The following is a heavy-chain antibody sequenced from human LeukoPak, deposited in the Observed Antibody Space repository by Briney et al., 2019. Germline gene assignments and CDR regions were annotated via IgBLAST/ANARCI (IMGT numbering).Heavy chain of an antibody. D-gene: IGHD5-18*01. V-gene: IGHV1-69*13. CDR3: AFEGYNYGYN. Sequence: ASVKVSCKASGGTFSSYAINWVRQAPGQGLEWMGGIIPIFGTSNYAHEFQGRVTITADESTSTVYMELSSLRSDDTAIYYCAFEGYNYGYNWGQGTLVTVSS. J-gene: IGHJ4*02. CDR2: IIPIFGTS. CDR1: GGTFSSYA.